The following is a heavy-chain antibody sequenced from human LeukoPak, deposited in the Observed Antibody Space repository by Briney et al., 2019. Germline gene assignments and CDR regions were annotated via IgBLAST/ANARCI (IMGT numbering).Heavy chain of an antibody. D-gene: IGHD3-10*01. V-gene: IGHV3-7*01. CDR3: ARDRFPYGSGSGWFDL. CDR2: IKEDGSEK. J-gene: IGHJ5*02. Sequence: GSLRLSCGASRFTFSNYWIRWVRQAPGEGLEWGANIKEDGSEKDYVDSVKGRFTISRDNAKNSLYLQMNSLRAEDTAVYYCARDRFPYGSGSGWFDLWGQGTLVTVSS. CDR1: RFTFSNYW.